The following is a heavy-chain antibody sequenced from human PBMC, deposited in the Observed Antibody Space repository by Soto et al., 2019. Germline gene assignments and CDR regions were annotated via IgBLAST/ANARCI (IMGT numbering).Heavy chain of an antibody. CDR1: GFTFSSYW. CDR2: INSDGSST. Sequence: HPGGSLRLSCAASGFTFSSYWMHWVRQAPGKGLVWVSRINSDGSSTSYADSVKGRFTISRDNAKNTLYLQMNSLRAEDTAVYYCARTHLGYCSGGSCYPGFDYWGQGTLVTVSS. V-gene: IGHV3-74*01. D-gene: IGHD2-15*01. CDR3: ARTHLGYCSGGSCYPGFDY. J-gene: IGHJ4*02.